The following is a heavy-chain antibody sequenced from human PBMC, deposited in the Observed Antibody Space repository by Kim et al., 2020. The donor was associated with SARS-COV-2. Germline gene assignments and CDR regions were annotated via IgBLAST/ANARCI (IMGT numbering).Heavy chain of an antibody. D-gene: IGHD6-13*01. V-gene: IGHV3-23*01. CDR3: AKCGGSSWFYNWFDP. J-gene: IGHJ5*02. CDR1: GFTFSSYA. Sequence: GGSLRLSCAASGFTFSSYAMSWVRQAPGKGLEWVSAISGSGGRTYYADSVKGRFTISRDNSKNTLYLQMNSLRAEDTAVYYCAKCGGSSWFYNWFDPWGQVTLVTVSS. CDR2: ISGSGGRT.